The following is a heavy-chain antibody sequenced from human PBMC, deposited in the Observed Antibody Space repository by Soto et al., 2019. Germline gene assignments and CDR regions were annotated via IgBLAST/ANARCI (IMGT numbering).Heavy chain of an antibody. CDR2: IYYSGST. J-gene: IGHJ5*02. CDR1: GASINNGDKY. CDR3: ATSPGNWFDP. Sequence: QVQLQESGPGLVKPSQTLSLTCTVSGASINNGDKYWGWLRQPPGKGLEWIGYIYYSGSTYYNPSLKSRVTISLDTSKTQFSLKLTSVTAADTAVYYCATSPGNWFDPWGQGTLVTVSS. V-gene: IGHV4-30-4*01.